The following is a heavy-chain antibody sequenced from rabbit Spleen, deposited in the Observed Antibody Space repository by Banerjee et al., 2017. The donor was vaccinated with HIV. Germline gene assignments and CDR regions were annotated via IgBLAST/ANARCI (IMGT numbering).Heavy chain of an antibody. CDR2: IDTSDGDT. J-gene: IGHJ4*01. Sequence: LEESGGGLVKPGGTLTLTCTVSGFSFSSNWICWVRQAPGKGLEWIACIDTSDGDTDYANWPKGRFTISKASSTTVTLQMTSLTAADTATYFCVRDLVGVIGWNFYLWGPGTLVTVS. V-gene: IGHV1S45*01. CDR3: VRDLVGVIGWNFYL. CDR1: GFSFSSNW. D-gene: IGHD1-1*01.